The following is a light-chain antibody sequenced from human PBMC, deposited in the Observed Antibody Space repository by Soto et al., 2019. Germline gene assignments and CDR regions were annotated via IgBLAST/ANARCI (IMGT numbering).Light chain of an antibody. J-gene: IGKJ5*01. CDR3: QQSYSTPRVP. V-gene: IGKV1-39*01. Sequence: DIQMTQSPSSLSASIGDRVTITCRASQSISSYLNWYQQKPGKAPKLLIYAASSLQSGVPSRFSGSGSGTDFTLTISSLQPEDFATYYCQQSYSTPRVPFGQGARLETK. CDR1: QSISSY. CDR2: AAS.